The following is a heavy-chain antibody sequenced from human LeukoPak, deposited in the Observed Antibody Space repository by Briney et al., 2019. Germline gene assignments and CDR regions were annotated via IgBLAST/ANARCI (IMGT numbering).Heavy chain of an antibody. CDR1: GGSFSGYY. CDR2: INWNGGST. D-gene: IGHD3-3*01. J-gene: IGHJ6*03. Sequence: ETLSLTCAVYGGSFSGYYWSWVRQAPGKGLEWVSGINWNGGSTGYADSVKGRFTISRDNAKNSLYLQMNSLRAEDTALYYCARDTGITIFGVVIRDYYMDVWGRGTTVTVSS. V-gene: IGHV3-20*04. CDR3: ARDTGITIFGVVIRDYYMDV.